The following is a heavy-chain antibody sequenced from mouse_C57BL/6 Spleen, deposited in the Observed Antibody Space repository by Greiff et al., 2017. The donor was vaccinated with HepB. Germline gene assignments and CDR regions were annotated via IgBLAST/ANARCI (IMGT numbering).Heavy chain of an antibody. CDR2: FYPGSGSI. J-gene: IGHJ2*01. V-gene: IGHV1-62-2*01. CDR3: ARHGIYYDYDRDYFDY. D-gene: IGHD2-4*01. CDR1: GYTFTEYT. Sequence: QVQLKESGAELVKPGASVKLSCKASGYTFTEYTIHWVKQRSGQGLEWIGWFYPGSGSIKYNEKFKDKATLTADKSSSTVYMELSRLTSEDSAVYFCARHGIYYDYDRDYFDYWGQGTTLTVSS.